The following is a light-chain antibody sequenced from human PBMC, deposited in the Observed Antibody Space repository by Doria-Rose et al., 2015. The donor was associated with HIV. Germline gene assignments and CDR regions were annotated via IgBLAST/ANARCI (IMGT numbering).Light chain of an antibody. V-gene: IGKV1-8*01. CDR2: AAS. Sequence: AIRMTQSPSSLSASTGDRVTITCRVSQDISNYLAWYQQKPGKAPKLLIYAASTLQSGVPSRFSGSGSGTDFTLTISYLQSEDFATYYCQQYYSYPPTFGQGTKVDVK. CDR1: QDISNY. J-gene: IGKJ1*01. CDR3: QQYYSYPPT.